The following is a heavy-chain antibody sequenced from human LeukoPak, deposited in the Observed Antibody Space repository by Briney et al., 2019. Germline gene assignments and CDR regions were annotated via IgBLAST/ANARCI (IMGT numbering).Heavy chain of an antibody. D-gene: IGHD6-19*01. J-gene: IGHJ4*02. V-gene: IGHV4-39*07. CDR1: GGSISSSSYY. CDR2: IYYSGST. CDR3: ARGGQWLASFDY. Sequence: SETLSLTCTVSGGSISSSSYYWGWIRQPPGKGLEWIGSIYYSGSTYYNPSLKSRVTISVDTSKNQFSLKLSSVTAADTAVYYCARGGQWLASFDYWGQGTLVTVSS.